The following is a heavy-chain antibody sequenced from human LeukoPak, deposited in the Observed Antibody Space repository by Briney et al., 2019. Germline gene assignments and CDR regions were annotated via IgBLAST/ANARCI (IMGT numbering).Heavy chain of an antibody. CDR1: GYTFTGYY. CDR2: INPNSGGT. V-gene: IGHV1-2*02. J-gene: IGHJ4*02. D-gene: IGHD1-1*01. CDR3: GCHNWNDVVSALDY. Sequence: ASVKVSCEASGYTFTGYYMHWVLQAPGQGLEWMGWINPNSGGTNYAQTFQGRVTMTRDTTITTPYMELSRLPSHDTAVYYCGCHNWNDVVSALDYWGQGTLVTVSS.